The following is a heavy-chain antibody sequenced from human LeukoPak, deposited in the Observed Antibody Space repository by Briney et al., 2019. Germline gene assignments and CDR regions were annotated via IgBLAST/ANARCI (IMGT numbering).Heavy chain of an antibody. J-gene: IGHJ4*02. D-gene: IGHD3-22*01. CDR2: ISSSSSYI. CDR3: ARGPVYYDSSGYYPNY. Sequence: GGSLRLSCAAAGFTFSNYNMSWVRQAPGKGLEWVSSISSSSSYIYYADSVKGRFTISKDNAKNSLYLQMDSLRAEDTAVYYCARGPVYYDSSGYYPNYWGQGTLVTVSS. CDR1: GFTFSNYN. V-gene: IGHV3-21*01.